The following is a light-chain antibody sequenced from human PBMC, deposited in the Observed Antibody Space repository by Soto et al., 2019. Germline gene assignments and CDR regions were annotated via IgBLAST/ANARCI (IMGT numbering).Light chain of an antibody. CDR1: QSVSRY. J-gene: IGKJ5*01. CDR3: QQGRKWFEST. V-gene: IGKV3-11*01. Sequence: EIVLTQSPATLSLSPGERATLSCRASQSVSRYLAWYQQKPGQAPRLLIYDASTRATGIPASFSGSGSVTDFAHSLHHLAPEYFAVYFCQQGRKWFESTVGQRTRLEIK. CDR2: DAS.